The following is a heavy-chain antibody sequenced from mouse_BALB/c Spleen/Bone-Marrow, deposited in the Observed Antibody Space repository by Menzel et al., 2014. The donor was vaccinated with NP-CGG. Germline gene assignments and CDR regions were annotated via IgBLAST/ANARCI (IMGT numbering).Heavy chain of an antibody. CDR1: CYTLTSYY. V-gene: IGHV1S81*02. CDR2: INHSNGYT. CDR3: TREGAY. Sequence: AELGGPGASIKLSCKASCYTLTSYYMYWVKQRPGQGLEWIGEINHSNGYTNFNEKFKSKATLTVDKSSSTAYMQLSSLTSEDSAVYYCTREGAYWGQGTLVTVSA. J-gene: IGHJ3*01.